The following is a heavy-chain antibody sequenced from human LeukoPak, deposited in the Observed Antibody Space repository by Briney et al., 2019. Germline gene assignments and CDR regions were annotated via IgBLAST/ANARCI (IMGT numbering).Heavy chain of an antibody. CDR1: GGSISSGGYS. D-gene: IGHD2-15*01. Sequence: PSETLSLTCAVSGGSISSGGYSWSWIRQPPGKGLEWIGYIYHSGSTYYNPSLKSRVTISVDRSKNQFSLKLSSVTAADTAVYYCAREKGYDGRNWFDPWGQGTLVTVSS. CDR3: AREKGYDGRNWFDP. J-gene: IGHJ5*02. V-gene: IGHV4-30-2*01. CDR2: IYHSGST.